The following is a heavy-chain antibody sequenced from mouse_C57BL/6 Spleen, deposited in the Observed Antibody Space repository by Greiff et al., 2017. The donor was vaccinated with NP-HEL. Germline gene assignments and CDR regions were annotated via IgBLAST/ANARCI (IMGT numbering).Heavy chain of an antibody. Sequence: QVQLKQSGPGLVAPSQCLSITCTVSGFSLTSYGVSWVRQPPGKGLEWLGVIWGDGSTNYHSAHISRLSISKDNSKSQVFLKLNSLQTDDAATYYYAKGDSSCDGIYYAIDYWGQGTSVTVSS. CDR3: AKGDSSCDGIYYAIDY. CDR2: IWGDGST. D-gene: IGHD3-2*02. V-gene: IGHV2-3*01. J-gene: IGHJ4*01. CDR1: GFSLTSYG.